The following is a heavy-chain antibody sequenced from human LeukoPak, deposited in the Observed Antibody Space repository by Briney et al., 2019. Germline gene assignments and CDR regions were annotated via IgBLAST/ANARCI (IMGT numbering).Heavy chain of an antibody. J-gene: IGHJ4*02. Sequence: ASVKVSCKASGGTFSSYAISWVRQAPGQGLEWMGGIIPIFGTANYAQKFQGRVTITADESTSTANMELSSLRSEDTAVYYCAREGNYDSSGEWGQGTLVTVSS. CDR2: IIPIFGTA. V-gene: IGHV1-69*01. CDR3: AREGNYDSSGE. D-gene: IGHD3-22*01. CDR1: GGTFSSYA.